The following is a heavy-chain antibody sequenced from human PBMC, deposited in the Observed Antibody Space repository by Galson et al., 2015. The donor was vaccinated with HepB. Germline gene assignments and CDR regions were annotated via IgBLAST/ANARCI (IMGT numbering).Heavy chain of an antibody. CDR3: AREKTTIFGVVHYGMDV. D-gene: IGHD3-3*01. CDR2: ISSSGSII. V-gene: IGHV3-48*02. CDR1: GFTFSSYS. J-gene: IGHJ6*02. Sequence: SLRLSCAASGFTFSSYSLNWVRQAPGKGLEWVAYISSSGSIIYYADSVKGRFTISRDNAKNSLYLQMNSLRDEDTAVYYCAREKTTIFGVVHYGMDVWGQGITVTVSS.